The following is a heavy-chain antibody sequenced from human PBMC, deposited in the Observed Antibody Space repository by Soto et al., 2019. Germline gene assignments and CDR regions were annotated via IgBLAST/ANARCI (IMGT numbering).Heavy chain of an antibody. D-gene: IGHD6-13*01. CDR3: ARAEVQQLALFDP. J-gene: IGHJ5*02. CDR1: GGSVSSGSYY. V-gene: IGHV4-61*01. CDR2: IYYSGST. Sequence: QVQLQESGPGLVKPSETLSLTCTVSGGSVSSGSYYWSWIRQPPGKGLEWIGYIYYSGSTNYNPSLKSRVTISVDTSKNQFSLKLSSVTAADTAVYYCARAEVQQLALFDPWGQGTLVTVSS.